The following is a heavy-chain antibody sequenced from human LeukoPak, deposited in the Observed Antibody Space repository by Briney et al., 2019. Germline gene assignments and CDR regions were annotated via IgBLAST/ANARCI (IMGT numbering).Heavy chain of an antibody. V-gene: IGHV4-38-2*02. D-gene: IGHD5-24*01. CDR2: IYHSGST. CDR1: GFTFSSYA. Sequence: GSLRLSCAASGFTFSSYAMNWVRQAPGKGLEWIGSIYHSGSTYYNPSLKSRVTISVDTSKNQFSLKLSSVTAADTAVYYCARDPAVEMATISGDYWGQGTLVTVSS. J-gene: IGHJ4*02. CDR3: ARDPAVEMATISGDY.